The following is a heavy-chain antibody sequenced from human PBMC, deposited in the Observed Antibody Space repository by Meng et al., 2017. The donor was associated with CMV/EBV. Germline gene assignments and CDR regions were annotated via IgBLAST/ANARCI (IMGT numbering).Heavy chain of an antibody. Sequence: GGSLRLSFAASGFTFDAYAMHWVRQAPGKGLEWVSGISWNSGSIGYADSVKGRFTISRDNAKNSLYLQMNSLRAEDTALYYCAKDNARYCSSTSCYRFDYWGQGTLVTVSS. CDR2: ISWNSGSI. J-gene: IGHJ4*02. CDR1: GFTFDAYA. D-gene: IGHD2-2*01. V-gene: IGHV3-9*01. CDR3: AKDNARYCSSTSCYRFDY.